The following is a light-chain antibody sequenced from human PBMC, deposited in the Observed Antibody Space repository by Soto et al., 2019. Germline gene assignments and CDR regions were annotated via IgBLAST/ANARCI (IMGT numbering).Light chain of an antibody. Sequence: EIVMTQSLATLSVSPGERATLSCRASQSVSSNLAWYQQKPGQAPRLLIYGASTRATGIPARFSGSGSGTEFTLTISSLQSEDFAVYYWQQYNNWPPETFGQGTKVEIK. CDR1: QSVSSN. CDR2: GAS. V-gene: IGKV3-15*01. J-gene: IGKJ1*01. CDR3: QQYNNWPPET.